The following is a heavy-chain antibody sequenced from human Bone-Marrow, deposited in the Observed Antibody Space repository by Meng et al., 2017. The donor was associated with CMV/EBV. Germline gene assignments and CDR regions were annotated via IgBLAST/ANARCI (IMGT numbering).Heavy chain of an antibody. V-gene: IGHV3-48*01. CDR2: ISRSGSSK. D-gene: IGHD6-13*01. J-gene: IGHJ5*02. CDR3: ARMGQQLVLGWFDP. CDR1: GFTFSSYS. Sequence: GESLKISCVVSGFTFSSYSMTWVRQTPGKGLEWVSYISRSGSSKYYADSVKGRFSISRDNSKNTLYLQMNNLRTEDTAVYYCARMGQQLVLGWFDPWGQGPLVTVSS.